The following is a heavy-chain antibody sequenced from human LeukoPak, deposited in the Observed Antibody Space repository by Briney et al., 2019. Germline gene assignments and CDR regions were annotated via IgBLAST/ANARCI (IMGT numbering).Heavy chain of an antibody. Sequence: GGSLRLSCAASGFTFSSYGMRWVRQAPGKGLEWVAVISYDGSNKYYADSVKGRFTISRDNSKNMLYLQMNSLRAEDTALYFCAKSLVRWAFDYWGQGALVSVSS. CDR1: GFTFSSYG. J-gene: IGHJ4*02. V-gene: IGHV3-30*18. CDR3: AKSLVRWAFDY. D-gene: IGHD2-8*02. CDR2: ISYDGSNK.